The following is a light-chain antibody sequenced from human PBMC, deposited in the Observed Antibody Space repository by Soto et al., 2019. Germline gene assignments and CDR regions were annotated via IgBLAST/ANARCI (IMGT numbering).Light chain of an antibody. CDR2: GAS. V-gene: IGKV3-20*01. CDR1: QSVSSSY. CDR3: QQYGSPPRT. J-gene: IGKJ1*01. Sequence: EIVVTQSPGTLSLSPGERATLSCRASQSVSSSYFAWYQQKPGQVPRLFCYGASSRATGFPDRFRGSRSGTDFTVTIIRLEPAEFAGYYCQQYGSPPRTFGQGTKVEIK.